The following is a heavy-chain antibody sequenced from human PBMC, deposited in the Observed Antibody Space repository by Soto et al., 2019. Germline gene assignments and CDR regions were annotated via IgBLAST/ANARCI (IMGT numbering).Heavy chain of an antibody. J-gene: IGHJ4*02. Sequence: QVQLVQSGAAVKKPGASVKVSCKASGYTFTSYGISWVRQAPGQGLEWMGWISAYNGNTNYAQKLQGRVTMTTDTSTSTAYMERRSLRSDDTAVYYCARAPHYDSSGYYYRPWGQGTLVTVSS. CDR2: ISAYNGNT. CDR1: GYTFTSYG. V-gene: IGHV1-18*01. D-gene: IGHD3-22*01. CDR3: ARAPHYDSSGYYYRP.